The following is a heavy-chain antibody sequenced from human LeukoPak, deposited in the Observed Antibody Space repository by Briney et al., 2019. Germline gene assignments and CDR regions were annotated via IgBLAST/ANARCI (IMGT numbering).Heavy chain of an antibody. CDR2: ISAYNGNT. CDR3: ARNFGVVIRYYYYYMDV. Sequence: GASVKVSCKASGYTFTSYGISWVRQAPGQGLEWMGWISAYNGNTNYSQKLQGRVTMTTDTSTSTAYMELRSLRSEDTAVYYCARNFGVVIRYYYYYMDVWGKGTTVTVSS. V-gene: IGHV1-18*01. CDR1: GYTFTSYG. D-gene: IGHD3-3*01. J-gene: IGHJ6*03.